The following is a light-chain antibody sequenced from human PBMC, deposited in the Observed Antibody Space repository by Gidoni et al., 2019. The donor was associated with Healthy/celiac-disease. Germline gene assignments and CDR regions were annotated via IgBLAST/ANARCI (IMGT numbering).Light chain of an antibody. CDR3: QQYYSTVTWT. CDR1: QSVLYSSNNKNY. J-gene: IGKJ1*01. Sequence: DIVMTQSPDSLAVSLGERATSNCKSSQSVLYSSNNKNYLAWYQQKPGQPPKLLIYWASTRESGVPDRFSGSGSGTDFTLTISSLQAEDVAVYYCQQYYSTVTWTFXXXTKVEIK. CDR2: WAS. V-gene: IGKV4-1*01.